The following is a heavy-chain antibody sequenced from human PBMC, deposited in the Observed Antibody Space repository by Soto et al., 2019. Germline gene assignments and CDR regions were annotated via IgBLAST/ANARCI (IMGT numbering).Heavy chain of an antibody. CDR3: ARDIFGXGGMVRGVITSMDV. CDR1: GYTFTSYG. CDR2: ISAYNGNT. Sequence: VKVSCKASGYTFTSYGISWVRQAPGQGLEWMGWISAYNGNTNYAQKLQGRVTMTTDTSTSTAYMELRSLRSDDTAVYYCARDIFGXGGMVRGVITSMDVWGQGTTVTVSS. V-gene: IGHV1-18*01. D-gene: IGHD3-10*01. J-gene: IGHJ6*02.